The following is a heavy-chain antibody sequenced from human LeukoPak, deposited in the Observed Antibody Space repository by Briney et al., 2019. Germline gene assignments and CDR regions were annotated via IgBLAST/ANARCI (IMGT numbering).Heavy chain of an antibody. CDR1: GDSVSSNSVT. Sequence: SQTLSLTCAISGDSVSSNSVTWNWIRQSPSRGLEWLGRTYYRSTWYNDYAVSVRGRITVNPDTSKNQLSLHLNSVAPEDTAVYYCARRLTQYDCFDPWGQGILVTVSS. CDR3: ARRLTQYDCFDP. V-gene: IGHV6-1*01. D-gene: IGHD2-2*01. J-gene: IGHJ5*02. CDR2: TYYRSTWYN.